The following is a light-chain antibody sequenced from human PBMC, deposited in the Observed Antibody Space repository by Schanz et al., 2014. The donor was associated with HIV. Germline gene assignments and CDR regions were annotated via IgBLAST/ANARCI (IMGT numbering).Light chain of an antibody. V-gene: IGLV2-8*01. J-gene: IGLJ2*01. CDR1: SSEAGEDEK. CDR2: EVS. Sequence: QSALTQPPSASGSRGQSVKKRWKGNSSEAGEDEKVPWYQQHPGKAPKLMIYEVSKRPSGVPDRFSGSKSGNTASLTVSGLQAEDEADYYCSSHSSLPNFGIFGGGTKVTVL. CDR3: SSHSSLPNFGI.